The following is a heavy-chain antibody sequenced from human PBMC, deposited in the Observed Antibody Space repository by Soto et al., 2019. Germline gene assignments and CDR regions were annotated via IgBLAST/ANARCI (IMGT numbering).Heavy chain of an antibody. D-gene: IGHD3-22*01. J-gene: IGHJ3*02. Sequence: PGGSLRLSCAASGFTFSDYYMSWIRQAPGKGLEWVSYISSSSSYTNYADSVKGRFTISRDNAKNSLYLQMNSLRAEDTAVYYCARERGDTYYYDSSGPNDAFDIWGQGTMVTVSS. CDR1: GFTFSDYY. V-gene: IGHV3-11*06. CDR3: ARERGDTYYYDSSGPNDAFDI. CDR2: ISSSSSYT.